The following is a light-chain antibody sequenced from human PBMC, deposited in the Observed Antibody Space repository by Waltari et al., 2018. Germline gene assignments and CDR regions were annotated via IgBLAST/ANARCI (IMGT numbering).Light chain of an antibody. Sequence: DVVMTPSPLSMPVTPGQAASISCHSSQSLVHSDGKPHLNWVQQRPAQSPSRLIYGVSNRDSGVPYRFSGSGSGTDFTLKISRVEDEDVGVYYCMQGTHWPYTFGQGTKLDIK. CDR3: MQGTHWPYT. CDR2: GVS. CDR1: QSLVHSDGKPH. V-gene: IGKV2-30*02. J-gene: IGKJ2*01.